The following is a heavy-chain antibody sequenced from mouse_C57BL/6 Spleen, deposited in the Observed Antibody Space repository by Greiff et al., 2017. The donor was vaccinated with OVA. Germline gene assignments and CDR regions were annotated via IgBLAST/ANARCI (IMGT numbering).Heavy chain of an antibody. CDR1: GYTFTSYW. Sequence: QVQLQQPGAELVRPGSSVKLSCKASGYTFTSYWMHWVKQRPIQGLEWIGNIDPSDSETHYNQKFKDKATLTVDKSSSTAYMQLGSLTSEDSAVYYCARGYYGTRYFDVWGTGTTVTVSS. J-gene: IGHJ1*03. D-gene: IGHD1-1*01. CDR3: ARGYYGTRYFDV. CDR2: IDPSDSET. V-gene: IGHV1-52*01.